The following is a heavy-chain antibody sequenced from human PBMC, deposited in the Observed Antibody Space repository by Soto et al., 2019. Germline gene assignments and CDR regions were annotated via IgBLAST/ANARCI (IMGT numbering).Heavy chain of an antibody. D-gene: IGHD2-15*01. CDR3: ARHTPAISISDH. CDR1: GGSISSSSYY. CDR2: IHYSGST. J-gene: IGHJ4*02. Sequence: SETLSLTCTVSGGSISSSSYYWGWIRQPPGKGLEWIGSIHYSGSTYYNPSLKSRVTISVDTSKNQFSLKLSSVTAADTAVYYCARHTPAISISDHWGQGTLVTVS. V-gene: IGHV4-39*01.